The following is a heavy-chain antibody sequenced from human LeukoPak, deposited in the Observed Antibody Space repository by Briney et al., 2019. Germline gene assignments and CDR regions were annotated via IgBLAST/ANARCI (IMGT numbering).Heavy chain of an antibody. CDR2: IYYSGST. CDR1: GGSISSGGYY. V-gene: IGHV4-31*03. Sequence: SETLSLTCTVSGGSISSGGYYWSWIRQHPGKGLEWIGYIYYSGSTYYTPSLKSRVTISVDTSKNQFSLKLSSVTAADTAVYYCARDGSPYYGSGSYYKKGSWFDPWGQGTLVTVSS. D-gene: IGHD3-10*01. J-gene: IGHJ5*02. CDR3: ARDGSPYYGSGSYYKKGSWFDP.